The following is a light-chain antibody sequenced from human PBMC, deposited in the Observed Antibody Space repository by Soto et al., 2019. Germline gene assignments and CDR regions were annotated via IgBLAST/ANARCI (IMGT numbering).Light chain of an antibody. CDR2: DAS. J-gene: IGKJ3*01. CDR3: QQRSNWLFT. CDR1: QSISNN. Sequence: IVMTQSPATLSVFPGERATLSCRASQSISNNLAWLQQKPGQAPRLLIYDASNRATGIPARFSGSGSGTDFTLTISSLEPEDFAVYYCQQRSNWLFTFGPGTKVDIK. V-gene: IGKV3-11*01.